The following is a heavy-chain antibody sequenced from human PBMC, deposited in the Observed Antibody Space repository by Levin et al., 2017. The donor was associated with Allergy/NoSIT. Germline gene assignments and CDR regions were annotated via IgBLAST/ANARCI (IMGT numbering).Heavy chain of an antibody. CDR3: AKDPYSSTFLWYFDL. V-gene: IGHV3-9*01. Sequence: GGSLRLSCAASGFTFDDYAMHWVRQAPGKGLEWVSGISWNSGSIGYADSVKGRFTISRDNAKNSLYLQMNSLRAEDTALYYCAKDPYSSTFLWYFDLWGRGTLVTVSS. J-gene: IGHJ2*01. D-gene: IGHD6-13*01. CDR1: GFTFDDYA. CDR2: ISWNSGSI.